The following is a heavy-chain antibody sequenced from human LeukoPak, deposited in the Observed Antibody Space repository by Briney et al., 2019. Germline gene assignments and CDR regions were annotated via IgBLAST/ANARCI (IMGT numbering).Heavy chain of an antibody. V-gene: IGHV1-3*01. Sequence: ASVKFSFKASGYTFTSYAMHWVRQAPGQRLEWMGWINAGNGNTKYSQKFQGRVTITRDTSASTAYMELSSLRSEDTAVYYCAARSESSGWPDYWGQGTLVTVSS. CDR3: AARSESSGWPDY. CDR1: GYTFTSYA. D-gene: IGHD6-19*01. J-gene: IGHJ4*02. CDR2: INAGNGNT.